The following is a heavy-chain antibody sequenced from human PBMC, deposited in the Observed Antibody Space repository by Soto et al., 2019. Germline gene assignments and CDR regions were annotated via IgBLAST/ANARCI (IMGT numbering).Heavy chain of an antibody. D-gene: IGHD2-21*02. CDR1: GFTFSSYA. Sequence: GGSLRLSCAASGFTFSSYATHWVRQAPGKGLEWVAVISYDGSNKYYADSVKGRFTISRDNSKNTLYLQMNSLRAEDTAVYYCARDPVAYCGGDCRTFDYWGQGTLVTVSS. J-gene: IGHJ4*02. CDR3: ARDPVAYCGGDCRTFDY. V-gene: IGHV3-30-3*01. CDR2: ISYDGSNK.